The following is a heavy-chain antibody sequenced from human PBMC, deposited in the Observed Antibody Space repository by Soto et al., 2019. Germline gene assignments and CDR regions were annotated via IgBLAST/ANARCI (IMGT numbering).Heavy chain of an antibody. CDR3: ARDLGVGATHDAFDI. J-gene: IGHJ3*02. CDR2: IYSGGST. Sequence: EVQLVETGGGLIQPGGSLRLSCAASGFTVSSNYMSWVRQAPGKGLEWVSVIYSGGSTYYADSVKGRFTISRDNSKNTLYLQMNSLRAEDTAVYYCARDLGVGATHDAFDIWGQGTMVTVSS. CDR1: GFTVSSNY. V-gene: IGHV3-53*02. D-gene: IGHD1-26*01.